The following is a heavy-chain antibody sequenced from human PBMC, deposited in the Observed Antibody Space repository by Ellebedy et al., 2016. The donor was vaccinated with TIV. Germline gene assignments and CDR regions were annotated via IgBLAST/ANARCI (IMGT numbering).Heavy chain of an antibody. CDR3: ARDMVQGMVSTYVWFDY. V-gene: IGHV1-18*01. Sequence: ASVKVSCKTSGYTFTSYSISWVRQAPGQGLEWMGWISPYTGDTDYAQTFQGRLAMSTDTSSNTAYMELRSLRSDDTAVYYCARDMVQGMVSTYVWFDYWGQGTQVTVSS. CDR2: ISPYTGDT. D-gene: IGHD2-8*01. CDR1: GYTFTSYS. J-gene: IGHJ4*02.